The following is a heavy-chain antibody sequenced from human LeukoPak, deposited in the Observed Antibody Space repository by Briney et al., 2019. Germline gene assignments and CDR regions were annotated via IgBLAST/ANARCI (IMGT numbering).Heavy chain of an antibody. Sequence: SETLSLTCAVSGYSISSGYYWGWIRQPPGKGLELIGIIYHSGSTYYNPSLKSRVTISVDTSKNQFSLKLSSVTAADTAVYYCARGWDMITFGGDLDYYFDYWGQGTLVTVSS. J-gene: IGHJ4*02. CDR2: IYHSGST. D-gene: IGHD3-16*01. CDR3: ARGWDMITFGGDLDYYFDY. CDR1: GYSISSGYY. V-gene: IGHV4-38-2*01.